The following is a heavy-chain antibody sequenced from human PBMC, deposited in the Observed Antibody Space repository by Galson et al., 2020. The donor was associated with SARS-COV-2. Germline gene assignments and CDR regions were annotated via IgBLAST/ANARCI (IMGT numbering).Heavy chain of an antibody. CDR3: ARAVMVSGNDY. CDR2: IIGDGSGA. CDR1: GFHFKDYW. D-gene: IGHD5-18*01. Sequence: GESLKISCAASGFHFKDYWMHWVRQAPGQGLVWVARIIGDGSGATYADSVKGRFTISRDNPKNMLYLQMDSLGAEDTAIYYCARAVMVSGNDYWGQGTLVTVSS. J-gene: IGHJ4*02. V-gene: IGHV3-74*03.